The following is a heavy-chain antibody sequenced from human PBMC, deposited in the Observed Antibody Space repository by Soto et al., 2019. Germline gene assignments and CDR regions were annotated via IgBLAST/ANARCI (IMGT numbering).Heavy chain of an antibody. V-gene: IGHV1-8*01. J-gene: IGHJ4*02. CDR3: ARPTRYSSSFDY. D-gene: IGHD6-6*01. Sequence: GASVKVSCKASGYAFISFDINWVRQAPGHGLEWMGWMNPKSGDAGFAQKFQGRVTMTRNISISTAYMELTNVQSEDTAVYFCARPTRYSSSFDYWGQGCLVTVSS. CDR2: MNPKSGDA. CDR1: GYAFISFD.